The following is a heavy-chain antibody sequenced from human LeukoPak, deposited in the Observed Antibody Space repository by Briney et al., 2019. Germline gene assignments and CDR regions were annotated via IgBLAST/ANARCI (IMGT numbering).Heavy chain of an antibody. Sequence: GRSLRLSCAASGFTFSSYGMHWVRQAPGKGLEWVAVISYDGSNKYYADSVKGRFTISRDNSKNTLYLQMNSLRAEDTAVYYCAKEAQYPLPGGYYYHGMDVWGQGTQVTVSS. CDR3: AKEAQYPLPGGYYYHGMDV. CDR1: GFTFSSYG. V-gene: IGHV3-30*18. CDR2: ISYDGSNK. D-gene: IGHD2-2*01. J-gene: IGHJ6*02.